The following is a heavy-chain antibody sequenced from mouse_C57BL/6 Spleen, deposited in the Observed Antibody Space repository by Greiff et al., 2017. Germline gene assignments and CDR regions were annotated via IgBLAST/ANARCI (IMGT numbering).Heavy chain of an antibody. J-gene: IGHJ4*01. V-gene: IGHV1-64*01. Sequence: QVQLQQPGAELVKPGASVKLSCKASGYTFTSYWMHWVKQRPGQGLEWIGMIHPNSGSTNYNEKFKSKATLTVDKSSSTAYMQLSSLTSEDSAVYYCARGDYGSFAMDYWGQGTSVTVSS. D-gene: IGHD1-1*01. CDR2: IHPNSGST. CDR1: GYTFTSYW. CDR3: ARGDYGSFAMDY.